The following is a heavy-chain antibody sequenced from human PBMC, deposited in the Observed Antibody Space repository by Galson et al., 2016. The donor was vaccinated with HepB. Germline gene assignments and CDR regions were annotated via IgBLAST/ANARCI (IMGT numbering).Heavy chain of an antibody. V-gene: IGHV3-30*18. CDR1: GFTFSSYG. CDR3: AKSVGGADCYTDY. J-gene: IGHJ4*02. Sequence: SLRLSCAASGFTFSSYGMHWVRQAPGKGLEWVALISYDRSRKHYADSVKGRFTISRDNSKNTLSLQMSSLRAEDTAVYYCAKSVGGADCYTDYWGQGTLVTVSS. CDR2: ISYDRSRK. D-gene: IGHD2-21*02.